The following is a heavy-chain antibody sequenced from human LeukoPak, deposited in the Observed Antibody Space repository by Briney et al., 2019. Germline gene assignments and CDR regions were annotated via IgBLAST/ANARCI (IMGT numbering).Heavy chain of an antibody. D-gene: IGHD1-26*01. CDR1: GFTFSSYA. CDR2: ISGSGDNT. CDR3: AKIEPMGARVIRYFDY. J-gene: IGHJ4*02. Sequence: GGSLRLSCAASGFTFSSYAMSWVRQAPGKGLEWVSTISGSGDNTYYADSVKGRFTISRDNSKKTLCLQMNSLRAEDTAVYYCAKIEPMGARVIRYFDYWGQGTLVTVSS. V-gene: IGHV3-23*01.